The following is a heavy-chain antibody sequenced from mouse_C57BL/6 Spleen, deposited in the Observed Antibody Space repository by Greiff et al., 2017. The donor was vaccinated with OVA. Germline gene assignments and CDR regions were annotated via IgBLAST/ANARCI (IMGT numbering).Heavy chain of an antibody. CDR1: GYTFTSYW. V-gene: IGHV1-55*01. D-gene: IGHD1-1*01. CDR2: IYPGSGST. J-gene: IGHJ4*01. Sequence: VQLQQPGAELVKPGASVKMSCKASGYTFTSYWITWVKQRPGQGLEWIGDIYPGSGSTNYNEKFKSKATLTVDTSSSTAYMQLSSLTSEDSAVYYCARYYYGTRYYYAMDYWGQGTSVTVSS. CDR3: ARYYYGTRYYYAMDY.